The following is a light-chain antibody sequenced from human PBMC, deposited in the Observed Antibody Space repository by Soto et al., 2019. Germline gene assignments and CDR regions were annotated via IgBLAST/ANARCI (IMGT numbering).Light chain of an antibody. CDR3: QQSYSTPRT. V-gene: IGKV1-39*01. CDR2: AAS. J-gene: IGKJ1*01. CDR1: QSISRW. Sequence: DIQMTQSPFTLSASVVDRVTITCVASQSISRWVAWYQQKPGNAPKLLIYAASTVQSVVPSRFSGSGSGTDFTLTISSLQPEDFATYYCQQSYSTPRTFGQGTKVDIK.